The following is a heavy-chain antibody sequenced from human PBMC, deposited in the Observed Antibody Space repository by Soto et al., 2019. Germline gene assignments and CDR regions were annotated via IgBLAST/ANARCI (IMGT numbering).Heavy chain of an antibody. Sequence: SLRLSCAASGFTFDDYAMHWVRQAPGKGLEWVSGISWNSGSIGYADSVKGRFTISRDNAKNSLYLQMNSLRAEDTALYYCAKSDRDIVVVVAATLDDAFDIWGQGTMVTVSS. CDR2: ISWNSGSI. CDR3: AKSDRDIVVVVAATLDDAFDI. J-gene: IGHJ3*02. D-gene: IGHD2-15*01. CDR1: GFTFDDYA. V-gene: IGHV3-9*01.